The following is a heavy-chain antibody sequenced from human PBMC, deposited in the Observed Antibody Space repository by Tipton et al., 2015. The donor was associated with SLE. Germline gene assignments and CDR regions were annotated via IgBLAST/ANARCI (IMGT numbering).Heavy chain of an antibody. CDR2: ISMSGSIK. CDR1: GFTFSRYE. Sequence: SLRLSCAASGFTFSRYEMNWVRQAPGKGLEWVSYISMSGSIKTYADSMKGRFTISRDNAKNSLYLQLNSLTAEDTGVYYCARDGYGNGGEFSGYYLDVWGKGTPVTVSS. V-gene: IGHV3-48*03. J-gene: IGHJ6*03. D-gene: IGHD5-18*01. CDR3: ARDGYGNGGEFSGYYLDV.